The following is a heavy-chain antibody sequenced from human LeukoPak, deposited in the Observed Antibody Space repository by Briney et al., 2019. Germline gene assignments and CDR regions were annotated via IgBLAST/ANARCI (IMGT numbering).Heavy chain of an antibody. D-gene: IGHD2-15*01. Sequence: GGSLRLSCAASGFTVSSNYMSWVGQAPGKGLEWVSVIYSGGSTYYADSVKGRFTISRHNSKNTLYLQMNSLRAEDTAVYYCVTGDIGECSGGSCYEGYYYYGMDVWGQGTTVTVSS. CDR3: VTGDIGECSGGSCYEGYYYYGMDV. CDR2: IYSGGST. J-gene: IGHJ6*02. CDR1: GFTVSSNY. V-gene: IGHV3-53*04.